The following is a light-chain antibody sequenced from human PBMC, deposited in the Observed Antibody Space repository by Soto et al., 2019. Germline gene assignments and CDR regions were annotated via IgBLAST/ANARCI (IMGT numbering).Light chain of an antibody. CDR3: SSYAGSHNLGV. CDR2: EVS. CDR1: SSDVGNYNY. Sequence: QSALTQPPSASGSHGQSVTISCTGTSSDVGNYNYVSWYQQHPGKAPKLMIYEVSKRPSGVPDRFSGSKSGNTASLTVYGLQAEDEDDYYCSSYAGSHNLGVFGGGTKLTVL. J-gene: IGLJ2*01. V-gene: IGLV2-8*01.